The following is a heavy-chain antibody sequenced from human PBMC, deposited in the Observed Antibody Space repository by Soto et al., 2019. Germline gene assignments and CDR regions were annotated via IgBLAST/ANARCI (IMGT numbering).Heavy chain of an antibody. V-gene: IGHV3-9*01. D-gene: IGHD3-16*01. Sequence: GGSLRLSCAASGFTFDDYAMHWVRQAPGKGLEWVSGISWNSGSIGYADSVKGRFTISRDNAKNSLYLQMNSLRAEDTALYYWEKDRGMAWGRETLVTVSS. CDR3: EKDRGMA. J-gene: IGHJ4*02. CDR2: ISWNSGSI. CDR1: GFTFDDYA.